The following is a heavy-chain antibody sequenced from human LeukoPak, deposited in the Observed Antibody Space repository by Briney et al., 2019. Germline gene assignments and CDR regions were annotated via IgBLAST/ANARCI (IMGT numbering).Heavy chain of an antibody. J-gene: IGHJ4*02. D-gene: IGHD3-10*01. V-gene: IGHV3-23*01. CDR3: AKDAIGESYFDY. Sequence: GGSLRLSCAASGFTFSNYAMNWVRQAPGKGLEWVSAISGSGGSTYYADSVKGRFTISRDNSKNTLYLQMNSLRAEDTAVYYCAKDAIGESYFDYWGQGTLVTVSS. CDR1: GFTFSNYA. CDR2: ISGSGGST.